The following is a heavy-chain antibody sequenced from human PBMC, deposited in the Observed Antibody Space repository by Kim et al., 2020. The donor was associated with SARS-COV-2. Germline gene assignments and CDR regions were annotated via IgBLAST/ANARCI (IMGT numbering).Heavy chain of an antibody. J-gene: IGHJ3*02. CDR3: AGDSDYDSDPFDI. D-gene: IGHD3-22*01. V-gene: IGHV4-31*03. CDR2: IYYSGST. CDR1: GGSISSGGYY. Sequence: SETLSLTCTVSGGSISSGGYYWSWIRQHPGKGLEWIGYIYYSGSTYYNPSLKSRVTISVDTSKNQFSLKLSSVTAADTAVYYCAGDSDYDSDPFDIWGQGTMVTVSS.